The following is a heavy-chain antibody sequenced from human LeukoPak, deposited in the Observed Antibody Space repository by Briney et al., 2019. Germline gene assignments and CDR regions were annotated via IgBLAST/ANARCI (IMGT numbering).Heavy chain of an antibody. CDR1: GGSISPYY. CDR3: ARGRPVTGSFYFDY. Sequence: SETLSLTCTVSGGSISPYYCNWIRQPPGKGLEWIGYIYYTGSTNYNPSLKSRVTISVDTSKNQFSLKLCSVTAADTAVYYCARGRPVTGSFYFDYWGQGTLVTVSS. CDR2: IYYTGST. V-gene: IGHV4-59*01. J-gene: IGHJ4*02. D-gene: IGHD1-26*01.